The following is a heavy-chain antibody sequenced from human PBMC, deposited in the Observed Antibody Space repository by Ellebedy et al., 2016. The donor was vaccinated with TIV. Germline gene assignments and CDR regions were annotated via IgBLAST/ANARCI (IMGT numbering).Heavy chain of an antibody. CDR1: GFIFSGYW. CDR2: INSDGSDT. D-gene: IGHD2-8*02. CDR3: AAVQYWEAVFDM. J-gene: IGHJ3*02. Sequence: GESLKISCAASGFIFSGYWMHWVSQAPGKGLVWVSRINSDGSDTAYADSVRGRFTISRDNAKNTLYLQMNSLRAEDTAVYYCAAVQYWEAVFDMWGQGTMVTVSS. V-gene: IGHV3-74*01.